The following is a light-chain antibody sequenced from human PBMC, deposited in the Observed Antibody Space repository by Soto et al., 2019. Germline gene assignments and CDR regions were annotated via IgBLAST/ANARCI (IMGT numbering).Light chain of an antibody. Sequence: EIVLTQSPGTLSLSPGERATLSCRASQSVSSSYLAWYQQKPGQAPRLLIYGASSRATGIPDRFSGSGSGTDFTLTLSSLEPEDLAVYYCQQYGSSPPITFAQATRLAIK. V-gene: IGKV3-20*01. CDR3: QQYGSSPPIT. J-gene: IGKJ5*01. CDR1: QSVSSSY. CDR2: GAS.